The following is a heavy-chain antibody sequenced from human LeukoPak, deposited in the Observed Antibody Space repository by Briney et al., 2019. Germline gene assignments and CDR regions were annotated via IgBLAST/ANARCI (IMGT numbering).Heavy chain of an antibody. CDR2: ISYSGST. CDR1: GGSMSSGGYY. J-gene: IGHJ4*02. Sequence: SETLSLTCTVSGGSMSSGGYYWSWIRQHPGKGLEWIGYISYSGSTYYNPSLKSRVTISVDTSKNQFSLKLSSVTAADTAVYYCARIDISGSESYNGLEFDYWGQGTLVTVSS. V-gene: IGHV4-31*03. D-gene: IGHD3-10*01. CDR3: ARIDISGSESYNGLEFDY.